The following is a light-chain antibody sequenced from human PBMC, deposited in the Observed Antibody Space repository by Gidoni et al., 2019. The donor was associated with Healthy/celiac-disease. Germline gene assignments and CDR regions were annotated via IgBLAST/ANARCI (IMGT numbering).Light chain of an antibody. CDR3: SSYTSSSTRVV. V-gene: IGLV2-14*03. J-gene: IGLJ2*01. Sequence: HSALTQPASVSWSPGQSITISCTGTSSDVGGYNYVSWYQQHPGKAPKLMIYDVSNPPSGVSNRFSGSKSGKTASLTISGLQAEDEADYYCSSYTSSSTRVVFGGGTKLTVL. CDR2: DVS. CDR1: SSDVGGYNY.